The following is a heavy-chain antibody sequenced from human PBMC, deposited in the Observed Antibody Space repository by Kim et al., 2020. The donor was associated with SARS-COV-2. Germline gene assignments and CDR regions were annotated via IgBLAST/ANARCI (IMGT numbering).Heavy chain of an antibody. J-gene: IGHJ4*01. CDR1: GGSFSGYY. Sequence: SETLSLTCAVYGGSFSGYYWSWIRQPPGKGLEWIGEINHSGSTNYNPSLKSRVTISVDTSKNQFSLKLSSVTAADTAVYYCARARDQWLVSRGFNYFGY. CDR2: INHSGST. CDR3: ARARDQWLVSRGFNYFGY. V-gene: IGHV4-34*01. D-gene: IGHD6-19*01.